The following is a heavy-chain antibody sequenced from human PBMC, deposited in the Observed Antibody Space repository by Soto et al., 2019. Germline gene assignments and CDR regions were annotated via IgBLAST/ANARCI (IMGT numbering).Heavy chain of an antibody. V-gene: IGHV1-69*02. CDR2: IIPIPGKA. CDR1: GGSFTSYS. D-gene: IGHD2-21*01. CDR3: AKSLLFVDHGYMDV. J-gene: IGHJ6*03. Sequence: ASVKVSCKASGGSFTSYSFTWVRQAPGQGLEWMGRIIPIPGKANYALKFQDRVTITADRSTRTVYMELTSLRPEDTAVYFCAKSLLFVDHGYMDVWGKGTTVTVSS.